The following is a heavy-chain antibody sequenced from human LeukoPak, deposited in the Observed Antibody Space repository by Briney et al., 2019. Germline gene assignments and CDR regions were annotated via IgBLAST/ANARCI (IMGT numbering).Heavy chain of an antibody. CDR2: ISWNSGRI. V-gene: IGHV3-9*01. D-gene: IGHD3-22*01. CDR1: GFTFDDYA. J-gene: IGHJ4*02. CDR3: AKDMRGSGGSGYFDY. Sequence: PGRSLRLSCAASGFTFDDYAMHWVRQAPGKGLEWVSGISWNSGRIGYADSVKGRFTISRDNAKNSLYLQMNSLRAEDTALYYCAKDMRGSGGSGYFDYWGQGTLVTVSS.